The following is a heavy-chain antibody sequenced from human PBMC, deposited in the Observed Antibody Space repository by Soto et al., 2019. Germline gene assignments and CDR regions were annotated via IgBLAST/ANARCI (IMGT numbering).Heavy chain of an antibody. D-gene: IGHD6-13*01. CDR3: ARIESIARNWFDP. Sequence: GESLKISCKGSGFSFTNYWISWVRQMPGKGLEWMGNIDPVDSYADYSPSFQGHVTFSVDTSISTAYLQWSSLKASDTAMYFCARIESIARNWFDPWGQGTLVTVSS. CDR2: IDPVDSYA. J-gene: IGHJ5*02. CDR1: GFSFTNYW. V-gene: IGHV5-10-1*01.